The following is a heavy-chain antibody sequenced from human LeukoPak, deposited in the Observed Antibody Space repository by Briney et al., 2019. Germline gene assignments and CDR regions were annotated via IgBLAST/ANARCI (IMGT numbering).Heavy chain of an antibody. CDR1: GFTFISYG. V-gene: IGHV3-30*02. CDR2: IRYDGSNK. D-gene: IGHD6-19*01. Sequence: GGSLRLSCAASGFTFISYGMHWVRQAPGKGLEWVAFIRYDGSNKYYADSVKGRFTISRDNSKNTLYLQMNSLRAEDTAVYYCAKVAAVASKTPFQHWGQGTLVTVSS. CDR3: AKVAAVASKTPFQH. J-gene: IGHJ1*01.